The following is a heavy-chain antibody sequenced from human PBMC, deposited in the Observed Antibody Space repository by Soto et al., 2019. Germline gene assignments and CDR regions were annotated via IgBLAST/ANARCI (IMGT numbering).Heavy chain of an antibody. J-gene: IGHJ4*02. CDR1: GFTFSSNA. D-gene: IGHD3-16*02. V-gene: IGHV3-23*01. CDR2: ISGRGGST. CDR3: AKGPWRYRTKYYFDY. Sequence: EVQLLESGGGLVQPGGSLRLSCAASGFTFSSNAMSWFRQAPGRGREWVSAISGRGGSTYYADSVKGRFTISRDNSKNTLYLQMNSLRAEDTAVYYCAKGPWRYRTKYYFDYWGQGTLVTVSS.